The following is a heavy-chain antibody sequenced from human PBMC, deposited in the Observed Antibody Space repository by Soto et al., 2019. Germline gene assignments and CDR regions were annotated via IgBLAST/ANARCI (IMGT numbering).Heavy chain of an antibody. CDR3: ARRQWLVGGYYYGLDV. J-gene: IGHJ6*02. Sequence: QVQLVQSGAEVKKPGASVKVSCEASGYTFTSYGISWVRQAPGQGLEWMGWTSAYNGNTNYAQKLQGRVTMTTDTSTSTAYMELTSLRSDDTAVYYCARRQWLVGGYYYGLDVWGQGTTVTVSS. CDR2: TSAYNGNT. CDR1: GYTFTSYG. V-gene: IGHV1-18*01. D-gene: IGHD6-19*01.